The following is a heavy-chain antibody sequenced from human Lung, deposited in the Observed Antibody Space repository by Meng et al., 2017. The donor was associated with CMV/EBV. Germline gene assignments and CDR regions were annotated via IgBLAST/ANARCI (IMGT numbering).Heavy chain of an antibody. V-gene: IGHV1-69*02. D-gene: IGHD5-24*01. CDR3: ATSATITRAFDY. CDR2: VIHILDMA. J-gene: IGHJ4*02. CDR1: GGTLSTYI. Sequence: SXXVSXKASGGTLSTYITNWVRQAPGQGLEWIGRVIHILDMASYAQKFQGRVTITADKSTSTAYMELSDLTSEDTAVYYCATSATITRAFDYWVQGALVTVSS.